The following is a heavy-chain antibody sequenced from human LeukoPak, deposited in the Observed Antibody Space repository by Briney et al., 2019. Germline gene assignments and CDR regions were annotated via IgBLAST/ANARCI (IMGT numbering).Heavy chain of an antibody. CDR1: GFTFSSYG. J-gene: IGHJ4*02. CDR2: IWYDGSNK. V-gene: IGHV3-33*06. D-gene: IGHD4-17*01. CDR3: AKEAAYGDYQYYFDY. Sequence: PGRSLRLSCAASGFTFSSYGFHWVRQAPGKGLEWVAVIWYDGSNKYYADSVKGRFTISRDSSKNTLYLQMNSLRAEDTAVYYCAKEAAYGDYQYYFDYWGQGTLVTVSS.